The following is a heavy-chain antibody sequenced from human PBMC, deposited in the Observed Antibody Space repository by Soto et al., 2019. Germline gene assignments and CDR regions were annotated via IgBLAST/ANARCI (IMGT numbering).Heavy chain of an antibody. CDR1: GFTFSSYS. V-gene: IGHV3-21*01. Sequence: EVQLVESGGGLVKPGGSLRLSCAASGFTFSSYSMNWVRQAPGKGLEWVSSISSSSSYIYYADSVKGRFTISRDNAKNSLNLQMNSLRAEDTAVYYCARDLISGSYYNYYYGMDVWGQGTTVTVSS. CDR2: ISSSSSYI. CDR3: ARDLISGSYYNYYYGMDV. D-gene: IGHD1-26*01. J-gene: IGHJ6*02.